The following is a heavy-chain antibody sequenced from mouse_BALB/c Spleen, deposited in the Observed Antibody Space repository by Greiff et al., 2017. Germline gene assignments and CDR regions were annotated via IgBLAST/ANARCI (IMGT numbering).Heavy chain of an antibody. J-gene: IGHJ3*01. CDR3: ARQSTMFAY. V-gene: IGHV5-9-3*01. Sequence: EVKLVESGGGLVKPGGSLKLSCAASGFTFSSYAMSWVRQTPEKRLEWVATISSGGSYTYYPDSVKGRFTISRDNAKNTLYLQMSSLRSEDTAMYYCARQSTMFAYWGQGTLVTVSA. CDR1: GFTFSSYA. CDR2: ISSGGSYT. D-gene: IGHD2-14*01.